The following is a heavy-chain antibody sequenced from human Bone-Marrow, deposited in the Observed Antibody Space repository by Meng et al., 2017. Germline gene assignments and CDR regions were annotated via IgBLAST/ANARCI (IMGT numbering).Heavy chain of an antibody. CDR3: AHADSSGYYQA. V-gene: IGHV2-5*02. D-gene: IGHD3-22*01. CDR1: GFSLSTTGVG. J-gene: IGHJ4*02. Sequence: QITLKESGPTLVKPTETLTLTCSFSGFSLSTTGVGVGWIRQPPGKALEWLALIYWDDDQRYSPSLKSRLTITKDTPKNQVVLTMTNMDPVDTATYYCAHADSSGYYQAWGQGTLVTVSS. CDR2: IYWDDDQ.